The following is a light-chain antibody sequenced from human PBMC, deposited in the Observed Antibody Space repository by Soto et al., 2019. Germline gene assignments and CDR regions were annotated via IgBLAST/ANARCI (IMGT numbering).Light chain of an antibody. V-gene: IGKV3-15*01. CDR1: QSVISC. J-gene: IGKJ1*01. Sequence: ESVMTQSPATLSVSVGERATLTCRASQSVISCLAWYQQKPGQAPRLLIYGASTRANGIPARFSGSGSGTEFTLTISSLQPEDFAIYYCQQYNIWPWTFGQGTKVEIK. CDR3: QQYNIWPWT. CDR2: GAS.